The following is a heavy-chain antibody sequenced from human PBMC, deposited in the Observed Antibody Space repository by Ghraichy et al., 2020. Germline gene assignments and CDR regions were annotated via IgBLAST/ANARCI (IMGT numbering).Heavy chain of an antibody. J-gene: IGHJ4*02. V-gene: IGHV3-64D*08. CDR2: LNSNGGST. Sequence: GGSLRLSCSASGFSFSYYAMHWVRQAPGKGLEYVSGLNSNGGSTYYADSVKGRFTISRDNSKNTVYLQMSSLRAEDTAMYHCVKGYCSGGACYNFDHWGQGTLVTVSS. CDR1: GFSFSYYA. D-gene: IGHD2-15*01. CDR3: VKGYCSGGACYNFDH.